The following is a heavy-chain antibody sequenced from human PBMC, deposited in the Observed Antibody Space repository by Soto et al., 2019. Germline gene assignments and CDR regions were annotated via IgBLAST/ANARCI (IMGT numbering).Heavy chain of an antibody. D-gene: IGHD7-27*01. CDR2: IYYSGST. CDR1: GGSISSYY. J-gene: IGHJ4*02. V-gene: IGHV4-59*08. CDR3: ARVLWSWGSPCFDY. Sequence: PSETLSLTCTVSGGSISSYYWSWIRQPPGKGLEWIGYIYYSGSTNYNPSLKSRVTISVDTSKNQFSLKLSSVTAADTAVYYCARVLWSWGSPCFDYWGQGTLVTVSS.